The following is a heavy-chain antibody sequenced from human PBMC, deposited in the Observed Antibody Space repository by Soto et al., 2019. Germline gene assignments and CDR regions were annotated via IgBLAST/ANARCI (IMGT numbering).Heavy chain of an antibody. J-gene: IGHJ4*02. CDR2: IYYTGST. Sequence: PSETLSLTCTVSGGSISTGDYFWTWIRRPPGRALEWIGYIYYTGSTFYNPSLRSRVTISGDTSNNEFSLRLNSVTAADTAVYYCARGRGGSWNFDYWGQGNMVTVSS. D-gene: IGHD6-13*01. CDR1: GGSISTGDYF. CDR3: ARGRGGSWNFDY. V-gene: IGHV4-30-4*01.